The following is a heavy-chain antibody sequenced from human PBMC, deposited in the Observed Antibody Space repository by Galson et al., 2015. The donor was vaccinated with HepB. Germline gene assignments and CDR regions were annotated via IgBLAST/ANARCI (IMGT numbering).Heavy chain of an antibody. CDR3: SRAVRGIETDY. CDR2: IRNEIYGGTK. Sequence: SLRLSCAASGFTFGDYAINWFRQAPGKGLEWVSFIRNEIYGGTKEYAASVKGRFTISRDDSRNIAYLQMNSLKTDDTAVYYCSRAVRGIETDYWGQGTLVTVSS. CDR1: GFTFGDYA. V-gene: IGHV3-49*03. D-gene: IGHD6-13*01. J-gene: IGHJ4*02.